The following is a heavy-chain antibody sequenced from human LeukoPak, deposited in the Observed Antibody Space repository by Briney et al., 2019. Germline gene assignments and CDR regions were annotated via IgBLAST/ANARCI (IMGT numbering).Heavy chain of an antibody. J-gene: IGHJ4*02. D-gene: IGHD3-9*01. CDR3: ARHGRYFDWSSECYFDY. Sequence: SETLSLTCTVSGGSISSYYWSWIRQPPGKGLEWIGYIYYSGSTNYNPSLKSRVTISVDTSKNQFSLKLSSVTAADTAVYYCARHGRYFDWSSECYFDYWGQGTLVTVSS. CDR1: GGSISSYY. CDR2: IYYSGST. V-gene: IGHV4-59*08.